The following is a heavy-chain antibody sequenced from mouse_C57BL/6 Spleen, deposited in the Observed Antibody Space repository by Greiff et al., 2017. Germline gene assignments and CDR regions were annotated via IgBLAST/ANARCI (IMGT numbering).Heavy chain of an antibody. CDR3: ARITTVVAPYYFDY. Sequence: VQLQQPGAELVKPGASVKLSCKASGYTFTSYWMQWVKQRPGQGLEWIGEIDPSDSYTNYNQKFKGKAPLTVDTSSSTAYMQLSSLTSEDSAVYYCARITTVVAPYYFDYWGQGTTLTVSS. V-gene: IGHV1-50*01. CDR2: IDPSDSYT. J-gene: IGHJ2*01. CDR1: GYTFTSYW. D-gene: IGHD1-1*01.